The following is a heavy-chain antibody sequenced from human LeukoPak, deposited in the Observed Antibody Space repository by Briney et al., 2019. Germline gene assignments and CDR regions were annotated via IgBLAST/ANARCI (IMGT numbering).Heavy chain of an antibody. D-gene: IGHD3-22*01. V-gene: IGHV1-18*01. CDR1: GYTFISYG. CDR3: ARVMGTYYYDSSGYYVLDHDGFDI. Sequence: ASVKVSCEASGYTFISYGISWVRHAPGQGRGWVGWLTAYNGNTNYAQNLRGRVTITTDTSTRRAYMGLRSLGSEDTAGYSCARVMGTYYYDSSGYYVLDHDGFDIWGQGTIVTVSS. CDR2: LTAYNGNT. J-gene: IGHJ3*02.